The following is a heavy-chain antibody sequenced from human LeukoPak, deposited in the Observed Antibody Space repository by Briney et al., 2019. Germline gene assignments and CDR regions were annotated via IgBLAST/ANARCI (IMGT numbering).Heavy chain of an antibody. J-gene: IGHJ6*03. CDR1: GFTFSSYW. D-gene: IGHD6-13*01. CDR2: IKQDGSEK. Sequence: GGSLRLSCAAPGFTFSSYWMSWVRQAPGKGLEWVANIKQDGSEKYYVDSVKGRFTISRDNAKNSLYLQMNSLRAEDTAVYYCARDRIEQQRTLGRSTSYYNYYYMDVWGKGTTVTVSS. V-gene: IGHV3-7*01. CDR3: ARDRIEQQRTLGRSTSYYNYYYMDV.